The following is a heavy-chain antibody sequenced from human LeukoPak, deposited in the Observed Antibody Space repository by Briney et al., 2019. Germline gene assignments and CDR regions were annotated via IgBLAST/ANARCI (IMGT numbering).Heavy chain of an antibody. Sequence: GGSLRLSCAASGFSFRSYWMGWVRQTPGKGLEWVGIIRQDGNEKFYVDSVKGRFTFSRDNGKNSVYLQMSTLRVDDTAIYYCVKERDGGLHKASAIDVWGQGAIVTVSS. CDR2: IRQDGNEK. CDR1: GFSFRSYW. V-gene: IGHV3-7*01. D-gene: IGHD4-23*01. J-gene: IGHJ3*01. CDR3: VKERDGGLHKASAIDV.